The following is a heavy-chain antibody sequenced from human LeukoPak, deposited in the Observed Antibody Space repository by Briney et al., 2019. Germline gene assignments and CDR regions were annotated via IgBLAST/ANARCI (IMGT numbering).Heavy chain of an antibody. J-gene: IGHJ5*02. CDR2: IYHSGST. V-gene: IGHV4-4*02. Sequence: SGTLSLTCAVSGGSISSSNWWSWVRQPPGKGLEWIGEIYHSGSTNYNPSLKSRVTISVGKSKNQFSLKLSSVTAADTAVYYCAKSNWNYAYNWFDPWGQGTLVTVSS. D-gene: IGHD1-7*01. CDR1: GGSISSSNW. CDR3: AKSNWNYAYNWFDP.